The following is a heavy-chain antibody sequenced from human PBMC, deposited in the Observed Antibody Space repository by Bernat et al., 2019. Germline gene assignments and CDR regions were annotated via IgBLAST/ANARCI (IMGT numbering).Heavy chain of an antibody. Sequence: QVQLVESGGGVVQPGRSLRLSCAASGFTFSSYGMHWVRQAPGKGLEWVAPIWYDGSNKYYADSVKGRFTISRDKSKNTLYLKMNSLRAEDTAVYYCAREVSSGWNFDYWGQGTLVTVSS. CDR1: GFTFSSYG. CDR3: AREVSSGWNFDY. D-gene: IGHD6-19*01. CDR2: IWYDGSNK. V-gene: IGHV3-33*01. J-gene: IGHJ4*02.